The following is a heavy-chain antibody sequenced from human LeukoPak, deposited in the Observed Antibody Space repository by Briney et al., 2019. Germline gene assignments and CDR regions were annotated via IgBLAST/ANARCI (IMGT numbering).Heavy chain of an antibody. CDR2: INHSGST. Sequence: SETLSLTCAVYGGSFSGYYWSWIRQPPGKGLEWIGEINHSGSTNYNPSLKSRVTISVDTSKNQFSLKLSSVTAADTAVYYCARGTITVTRFRWFDPWGQGTLVTVSS. V-gene: IGHV4-34*01. CDR3: ARGTITVTRFRWFDP. CDR1: GGSFSGYY. J-gene: IGHJ5*02. D-gene: IGHD4-11*01.